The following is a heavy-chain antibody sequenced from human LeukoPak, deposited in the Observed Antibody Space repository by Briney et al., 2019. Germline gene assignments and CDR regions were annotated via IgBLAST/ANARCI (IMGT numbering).Heavy chain of an antibody. J-gene: IGHJ3*02. CDR2: ISSSGSTI. V-gene: IGHV3-11*04. Sequence: GGPLRLSCAASGFTFSDYYMSWLRQAPGKGLEWVSYISSSGSTIYYADSMKGRFTISRDNAKNSLYLQMNSLRAEDTALYYCARDGLGLTATGAFDIWGQGTMVTVSS. D-gene: IGHD1-26*01. CDR3: ARDGLGLTATGAFDI. CDR1: GFTFSDYY.